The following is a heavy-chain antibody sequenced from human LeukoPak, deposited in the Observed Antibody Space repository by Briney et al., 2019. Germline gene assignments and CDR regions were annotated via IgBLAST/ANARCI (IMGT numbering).Heavy chain of an antibody. Sequence: GGSLRLSCAASGFTLSAYSMNWVRQAPGKGLEWVSYISGGGSTIYYVDSVKGRFTISRDNAKNSLYLQMNSLRAEDTAVYYCANQWLERGGGQGTLVTVSS. J-gene: IGHJ4*02. CDR2: ISGGGSTI. D-gene: IGHD6-19*01. V-gene: IGHV3-48*04. CDR1: GFTLSAYS. CDR3: ANQWLERG.